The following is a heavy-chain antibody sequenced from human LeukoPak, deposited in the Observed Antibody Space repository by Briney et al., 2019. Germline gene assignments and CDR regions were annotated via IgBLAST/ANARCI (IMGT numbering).Heavy chain of an antibody. V-gene: IGHV4-30-2*01. D-gene: IGHD6-19*01. CDR3: ASSPSSGWYYFDY. CDR1: GGSIGSGSYF. J-gene: IGHJ4*02. CDR2: IYHSGRT. Sequence: SETLSLTCTVSGGSIGSGSYFWTWIRQPPGKGLAWIGYIYHSGRTYYNPSLKSRVTISMDRSKNQFSLQVNSVTAADTAVYYCASSPSSGWYYFDYWGQGTLVTVSS.